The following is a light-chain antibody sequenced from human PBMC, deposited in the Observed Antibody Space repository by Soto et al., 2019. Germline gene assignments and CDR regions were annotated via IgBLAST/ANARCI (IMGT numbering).Light chain of an antibody. Sequence: DIQLTQSPSSLSASVGDRVTITCRASQSISRSLNWYHQKPGRGPQLLIYAASTLQSGVPSRISGSGSGTDFTLTISSLKHEDFATYYCQQSRSAPYSFGQGTKLDIK. J-gene: IGKJ2*03. V-gene: IGKV1-39*01. CDR2: AAS. CDR3: QQSRSAPYS. CDR1: QSISRS.